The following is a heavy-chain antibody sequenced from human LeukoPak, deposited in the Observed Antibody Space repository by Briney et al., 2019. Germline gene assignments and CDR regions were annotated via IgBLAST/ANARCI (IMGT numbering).Heavy chain of an antibody. D-gene: IGHD4-11*01. CDR2: INHSGTT. V-gene: IGHV4-34*01. Sequence: PSESLSLTCAVYGGSFSGYDWYSVRQPPGKGLEWVGEINHSGTTNYNPSLKSRVTISVDTSKHHFPLKLSSVTAAETDVIYCAKVCRTITTFARTIPFDYRGEGTLVSVSS. J-gene: IGHJ4*02. CDR1: GGSFSGYD. CDR3: AKVCRTITTFARTIPFDY.